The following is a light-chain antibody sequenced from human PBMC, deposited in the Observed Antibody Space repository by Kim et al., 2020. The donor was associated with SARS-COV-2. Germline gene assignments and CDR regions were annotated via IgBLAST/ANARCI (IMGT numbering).Light chain of an antibody. CDR3: QQTDISPLT. CDR2: AAS. CDR1: QYISNY. J-gene: IGKJ4*01. V-gene: IGKV1-39*01. Sequence: ASVGDKVTITCRSSQYISNYLNWYQYKPGTAPKLLIYAASKLQSGVPSRFSGGGSGTEFTLSISSLQPEDVAIYYCQQTDISPLTFGGGTKVDIK.